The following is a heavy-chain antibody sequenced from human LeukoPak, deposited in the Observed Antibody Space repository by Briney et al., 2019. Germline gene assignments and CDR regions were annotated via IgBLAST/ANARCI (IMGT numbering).Heavy chain of an antibody. J-gene: IGHJ4*02. CDR1: GYTFTSNY. Sequence: ASVKVSCKAFGYTFTSNYMHWVRQAPGQGPEWMGVISPSGGSTTYAQKFQGRVNLTRDMSTRRDYLELSRLTSDDTAVYYCARGAWFGELTDTFDYWGQGTLVTVSS. V-gene: IGHV1-46*01. CDR3: ARGAWFGELTDTFDY. CDR2: ISPSGGST. D-gene: IGHD3-10*01.